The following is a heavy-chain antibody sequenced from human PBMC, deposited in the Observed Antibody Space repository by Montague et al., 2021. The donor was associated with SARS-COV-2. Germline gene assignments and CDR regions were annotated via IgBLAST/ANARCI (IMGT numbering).Heavy chain of an antibody. D-gene: IGHD2-8*01. CDR3: ARDDPYCTSGVCYTGNWFDP. J-gene: IGHJ5*02. V-gene: IGHV6-1*01. CDR2: TYYRSKWYN. CDR1: GDSVSSNSAA. Sequence: CAISGDSVSSNSAAWNWIRQSPSRGLEWLGRTYYRSKWYNDYAVSVKSRITINPDTSKNQFSLQLNSVTPEDTAVYYCARDDPYCTSGVCYTGNWFDPWGQGILVTVPS.